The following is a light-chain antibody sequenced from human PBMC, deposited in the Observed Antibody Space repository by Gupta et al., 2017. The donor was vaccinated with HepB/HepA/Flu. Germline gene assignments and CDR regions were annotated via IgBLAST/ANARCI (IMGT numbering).Light chain of an antibody. CDR3: QSDDSSRSRV. Sequence: QSVLTQPPSVSGAPGQRVTISCTGSSSNIGAGYDVHWYQQRPGTAPKLLIYGNSKRPAGVPDRFSGSKSGTSASLAITGRQAEEEADYYCQSDDSSRSRVFGGGTKLTVL. CDR2: GNS. CDR1: SSNIGAGYD. J-gene: IGLJ2*01. V-gene: IGLV1-40*01.